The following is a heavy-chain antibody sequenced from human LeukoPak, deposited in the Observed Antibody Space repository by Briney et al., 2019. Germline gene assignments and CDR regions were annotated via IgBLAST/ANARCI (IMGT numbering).Heavy chain of an antibody. CDR2: MNPNSGNT. Sequence: ASVKVSCKASGYTFTGYDINWVRQATGQGLEWMGWMNPNSGNTGYAQKFQGRVTFTRDTSISRAYMELSSLRSDDTAVYYCARDRALLDSSGYYSDYWGQGTLVTVSS. J-gene: IGHJ4*02. D-gene: IGHD3-22*01. CDR1: GYTFTGYD. CDR3: ARDRALLDSSGYYSDY. V-gene: IGHV1-8*03.